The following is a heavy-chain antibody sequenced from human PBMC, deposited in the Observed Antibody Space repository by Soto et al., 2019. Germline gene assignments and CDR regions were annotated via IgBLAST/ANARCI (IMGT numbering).Heavy chain of an antibody. Sequence: QVQLQESGPGLVKPSETLSLTCTVAGGSLTDHYWNWFRQSPGKGLHWIGYVYYSGGTNYNPSLKSRVTMSVDTSKKQFYLNLRSVTAADTAGYYCARGSDWKSSTFDIWGQGTMVSVSS. J-gene: IGHJ3*02. CDR1: GGSLTDHY. D-gene: IGHD2-21*01. CDR2: VYYSGGT. CDR3: ARGSDWKSSTFDI. V-gene: IGHV4-59*11.